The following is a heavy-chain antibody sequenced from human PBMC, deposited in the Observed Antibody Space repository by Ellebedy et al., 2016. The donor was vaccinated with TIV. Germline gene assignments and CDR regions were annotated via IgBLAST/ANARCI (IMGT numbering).Heavy chain of an antibody. D-gene: IGHD2-2*03. CDR3: ARLAIAVTNPLPDT. CDR1: GGSISSSSYN. J-gene: IGHJ5*02. Sequence: SETLSLXXTVSGGSISSSSYNWGWVRQPPGNGLVWIGSLYYSGSAHYNPSLKSGVAISVDTAKNEFSLKLYSVTAAETAVYYCARLAIAVTNPLPDTWGQGILVTVSS. V-gene: IGHV4-39*01. CDR2: LYYSGSA.